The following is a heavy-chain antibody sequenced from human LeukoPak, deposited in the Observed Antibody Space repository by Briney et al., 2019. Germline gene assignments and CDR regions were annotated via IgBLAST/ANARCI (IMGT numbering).Heavy chain of an antibody. V-gene: IGHV4-4*02. D-gene: IGHD6-19*01. J-gene: IGHJ4*02. Sequence: SETLSLTCAVSGGSISSSHWWSWVRQPPGKGLEWIGSIYYSGSTYYNPSLKSRVTISVDTSKNQFSLKLSSVTAADTAVYYCARRASSGSGWYGPIKYYFDYWGQGTLVTVSS. CDR1: GGSISSSHW. CDR3: ARRASSGSGWYGPIKYYFDY. CDR2: IYYSGST.